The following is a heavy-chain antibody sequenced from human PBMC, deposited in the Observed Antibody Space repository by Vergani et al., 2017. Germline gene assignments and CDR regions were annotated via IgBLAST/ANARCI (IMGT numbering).Heavy chain of an antibody. CDR1: GFTFDDYA. CDR2: ISGSGGST. V-gene: IGHV3-23*04. D-gene: IGHD3-10*01. J-gene: IGHJ4*02. Sequence: EVQLVESGGGLVQPGRSLRLSCAASGFTFDDYAMHWVRQAPGKGLEWVSGISGSGGSTYYADSVKGRFTISRDNSKNTLYLQMNSLRAEDTAVYYCARDTARGEHAYWGQGTLVTVSS. CDR3: ARDTARGEHAY.